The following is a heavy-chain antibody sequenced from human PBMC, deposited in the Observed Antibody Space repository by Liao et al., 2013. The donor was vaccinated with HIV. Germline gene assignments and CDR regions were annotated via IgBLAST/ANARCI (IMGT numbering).Heavy chain of an antibody. CDR1: GGSISSYY. Sequence: QVQLQESGPGLVKPSETLSLTCTVSGGSISSYYWSWIRQPAGKGLEWIGRIYTGESANSNPSLRSRVTMSVDTSKNQFSLKLTSVTAADTAVYYCARELRGSKVAFHYFDSWGQGALVTVSS. J-gene: IGHJ4*02. CDR2: IYTGESA. CDR3: ARELRGSKVAFHYFDS. V-gene: IGHV4-4*07. D-gene: IGHD3-10*01.